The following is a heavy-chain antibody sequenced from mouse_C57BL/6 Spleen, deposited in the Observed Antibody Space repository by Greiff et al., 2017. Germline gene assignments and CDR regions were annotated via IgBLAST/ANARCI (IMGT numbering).Heavy chain of an antibody. J-gene: IGHJ1*03. Sequence: QLQQPGAELVRPGSSVKLSCKASGYTFTSYWMHWVKQRPIQGLEWIGNIDPSDSETHYNQKFKDKATLTVDKSSSTAYMQLSSLTSEDSAVYYCATIDYEYGERYFDVWGTGTTVTVSS. V-gene: IGHV1-52*01. CDR3: ATIDYEYGERYFDV. CDR2: IDPSDSET. D-gene: IGHD2-4*01. CDR1: GYTFTSYW.